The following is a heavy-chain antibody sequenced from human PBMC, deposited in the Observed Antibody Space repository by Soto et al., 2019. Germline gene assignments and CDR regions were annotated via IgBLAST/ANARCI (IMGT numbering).Heavy chain of an antibody. Sequence: ADGSISGSSYIWSRTRQSPGKGLEWIGSIYYSGSTYYNPSLKSRVTISVDTSKNQFSLKRSSVTAADTAVYYGARRDRIATPVSECWVQGSPVTDSS. CDR2: IYYSGST. CDR3: ARRDRIATPVSEC. CDR1: DGSISGSSYI. D-gene: IGHD2-21*01. V-gene: IGHV4-39*01. J-gene: IGHJ1*01.